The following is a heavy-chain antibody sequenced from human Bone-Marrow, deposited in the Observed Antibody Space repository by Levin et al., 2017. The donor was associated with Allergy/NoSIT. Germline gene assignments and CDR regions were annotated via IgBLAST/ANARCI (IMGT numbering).Heavy chain of an antibody. CDR3: ARGPKLLWFRELSYYYYYYYMDV. V-gene: IGHV4-34*01. CDR2: INHSGST. J-gene: IGHJ6*03. D-gene: IGHD3-10*01. CDR1: GGSFSGYY. Sequence: SQTLSLTCAVYGGSFSGYYWSWIRQPPGTGLEWIGEINHSGSTNYNPSLKSRVTISVDTSMNQFSLKLSSVTAADTAVYYCARGPKLLWFRELSYYYYYYYMDVWGKGTTVTVSS.